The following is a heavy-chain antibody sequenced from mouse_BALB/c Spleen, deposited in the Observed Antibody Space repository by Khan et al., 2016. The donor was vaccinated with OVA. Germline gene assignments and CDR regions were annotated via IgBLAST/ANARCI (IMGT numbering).Heavy chain of an antibody. CDR1: GFNIKDYY. CDR3: ARDGYSRWFAY. D-gene: IGHD2-3*01. J-gene: IGHJ3*01. CDR2: IDPENGDT. V-gene: IGHV14-1*02. Sequence: VQLQQSGAELVRPGALVKLSYKASGFNIKDYYMHWVKQRPEQGQVWSGRIDPENGDTIYDPKFQGKASITSDTSSNTAYLQLRSLTSEDTAVYYCARDGYSRWFAYWGQGTLVTVAA.